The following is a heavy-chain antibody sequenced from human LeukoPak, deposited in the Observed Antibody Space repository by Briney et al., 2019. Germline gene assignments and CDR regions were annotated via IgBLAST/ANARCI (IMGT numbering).Heavy chain of an antibody. V-gene: IGHV3-66*01. CDR2: IYSGGST. D-gene: IGHD5-12*01. CDR3: ARDSVDFPYYYYYMDV. J-gene: IGHJ6*03. CDR1: GFTVSSNY. Sequence: PGGSLRLSCAASGFTVSSNYMSWVRQAPGKGLEWVSVIYSGGSTYYADSVKGRFTISRDNSKSTLYLQMNSLRAEDTAVYYCARDSVDFPYYYYYMDVWGKGTTVTISS.